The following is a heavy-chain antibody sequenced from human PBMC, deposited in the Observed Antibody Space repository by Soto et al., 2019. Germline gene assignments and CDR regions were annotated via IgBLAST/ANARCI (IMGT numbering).Heavy chain of an antibody. Sequence: QVQLQESGPGLVKPSETLSLTCTVSGGSISSYYWSWIRQPAGKGLEWIGRIYTSGSTNYNPSLKSRVTMSVSTSKNQFSLKLSSVTAADTAVYYCAREAAASTTSHFWYFDLWGRGTLVTVSS. CDR1: GGSISSYY. V-gene: IGHV4-4*07. CDR2: IYTSGST. CDR3: AREAAASTTSHFWYFDL. D-gene: IGHD6-13*01. J-gene: IGHJ2*01.